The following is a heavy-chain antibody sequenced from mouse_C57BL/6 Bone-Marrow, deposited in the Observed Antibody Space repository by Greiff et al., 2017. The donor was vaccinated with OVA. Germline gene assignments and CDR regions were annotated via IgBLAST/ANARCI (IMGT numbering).Heavy chain of an antibody. J-gene: IGHJ1*03. CDR2: ISSGGDYI. CDR1: GFTFSSYA. CDR3: TRDTLHYYGSSYWYFDV. Sequence: EVHLVESGEGLVKPGGSLKLSCAASGFTFSSYAMSWVRQTPEKRLEWVAYISSGGDYIYYADTVKGRFTISRDNARNTLYLQMSSLKSEDTAMYYCTRDTLHYYGSSYWYFDVWGTGTTVTVSS. V-gene: IGHV5-9-1*02. D-gene: IGHD1-1*01.